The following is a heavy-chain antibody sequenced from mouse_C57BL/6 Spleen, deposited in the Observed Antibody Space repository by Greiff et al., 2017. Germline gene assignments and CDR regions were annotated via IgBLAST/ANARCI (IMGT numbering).Heavy chain of an antibody. CDR3: ARAYGSYWYFDV. Sequence: QVHVKQPGAELVKPGASVKMSCKASGYTFTSYWITWVKQRPGQGLEWIGDIYPGSGSTNYNEKFKSKATLTVDTSSSTAYMQLSSLTSEDSAVYYCARAYGSYWYFDVWGTGTTVTVSS. CDR1: GYTFTSYW. J-gene: IGHJ1*03. CDR2: IYPGSGST. D-gene: IGHD6-5*01. V-gene: IGHV1-55*01.